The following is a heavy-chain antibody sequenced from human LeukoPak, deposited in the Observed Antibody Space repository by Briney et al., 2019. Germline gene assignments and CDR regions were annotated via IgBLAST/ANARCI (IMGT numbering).Heavy chain of an antibody. D-gene: IGHD3-16*02. CDR3: ARDTDVYYDYVWGSYRLAYYYGMDV. CDR2: IYTSGST. Sequence: PSETLSLTCTVSGGSISSYYWSWIRQPAGKGLEWIGRIYTSGSTNYNPSLKSRVTMSVDTSKNQFSLKLSPVTAADTAVYYCARDTDVYYDYVWGSYRLAYYYGMDVWGQGTTVTVSS. J-gene: IGHJ6*02. V-gene: IGHV4-4*07. CDR1: GGSISSYY.